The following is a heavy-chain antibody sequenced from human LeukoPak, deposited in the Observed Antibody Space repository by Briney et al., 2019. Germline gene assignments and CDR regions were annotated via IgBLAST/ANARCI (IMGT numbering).Heavy chain of an antibody. CDR3: ATASYSGWTASHDY. J-gene: IGHJ4*02. CDR1: GFTFSDHY. D-gene: IGHD6-25*01. V-gene: IGHV3-66*01. Sequence: GGSLRLSCATSGFTFSDHYMDWVRQAPGKGLEWVSVLYSDGSTYYVDSVKGRFTISRDNSKNTLYLQMNSLRAEDTAVYYCATASYSGWTASHDYWGQGTLVTVSS. CDR2: LYSDGST.